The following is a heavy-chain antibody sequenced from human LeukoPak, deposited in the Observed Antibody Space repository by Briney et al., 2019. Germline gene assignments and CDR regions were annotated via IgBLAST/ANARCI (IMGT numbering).Heavy chain of an antibody. CDR3: SRARRDGYSYEDL. D-gene: IGHD5-24*01. Sequence: GASVKVSCKASGGTFNSYSISWARQAPGQGLEWMGRIIPIFDTPHYAQIFQGRVTITADQSTRTSYMELRSLTSDATSVYYFSRARRDGYSYEDLWGQGTLVTVSS. CDR1: GGTFNSYS. CDR2: IIPIFDTP. V-gene: IGHV1-69*13. J-gene: IGHJ4*02.